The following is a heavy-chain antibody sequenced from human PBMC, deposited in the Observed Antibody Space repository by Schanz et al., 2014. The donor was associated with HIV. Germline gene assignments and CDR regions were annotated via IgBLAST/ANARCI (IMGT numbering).Heavy chain of an antibody. CDR3: AKPEYDSRGSSQSHFDY. CDR2: ISGSGGSP. D-gene: IGHD3-22*01. Sequence: EVQLLESGGGLVQPGGSLRLSCAASGFTFSSYAMSWVRQAPGKGLEWVSTISGSGGSPYYADSVKGRFTISRDNSKNTLYLQMNSLRAEDTAVYYCAKPEYDSRGSSQSHFDYWGQGTLVTVSS. J-gene: IGHJ4*02. CDR1: GFTFSSYA. V-gene: IGHV3-23*01.